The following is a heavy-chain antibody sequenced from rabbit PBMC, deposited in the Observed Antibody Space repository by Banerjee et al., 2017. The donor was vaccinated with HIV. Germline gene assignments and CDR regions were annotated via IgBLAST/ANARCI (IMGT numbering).Heavy chain of an antibody. CDR2: ISTGGNT. Sequence: QEQLVESGGGLVQPGGSLKLSCTASGSDISSYSMGWVRQAPGKGLEWIGTISTGGNTYYASWVNGRFSISNHNAQNTVSLQMNSLTAADTATYFCARSDVGDGGYAWAYKLWGQGTLVTVS. J-gene: IGHJ4*01. CDR3: ARSDVGDGGYAWAYKL. CDR1: GSDISSYS. V-gene: IGHV1S29*01. D-gene: IGHD3-3*01.